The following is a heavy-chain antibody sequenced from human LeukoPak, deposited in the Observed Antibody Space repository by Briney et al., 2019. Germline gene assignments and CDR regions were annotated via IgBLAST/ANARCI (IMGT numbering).Heavy chain of an antibody. J-gene: IGHJ4*02. V-gene: IGHV3-48*03. CDR2: ISSSGSTT. Sequence: PGGSLRLSCAASGFTFSSYEMNWVRQAPGKGLEWVSYISSSGSTTYYADSVKGRFTISRDNAKNSLYLQMNSLRAEDTAVYYCAREGPLVATTPDFDYWGQGTLVTVSS. CDR3: AREGPLVATTPDFDY. D-gene: IGHD5-12*01. CDR1: GFTFSSYE.